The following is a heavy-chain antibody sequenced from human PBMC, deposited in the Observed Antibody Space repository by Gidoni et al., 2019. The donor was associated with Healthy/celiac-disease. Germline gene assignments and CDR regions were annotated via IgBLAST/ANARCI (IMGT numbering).Heavy chain of an antibody. CDR1: VYTFTRYD. J-gene: IGHJ6*01. V-gene: IGHV1-8*01. Sequence: QVQLVQSGAEVKKPGASVKVSCKASVYTFTRYDINWVRQATVQVLEWMGWMNPNSGNTGYAQKFQGRVTMTRNTSISTAYMELSSLRSEVTAVYYCAINYYYYGMDVWGQGTTVTVSS. CDR3: AINYYYYGMDV. CDR2: MNPNSGNT.